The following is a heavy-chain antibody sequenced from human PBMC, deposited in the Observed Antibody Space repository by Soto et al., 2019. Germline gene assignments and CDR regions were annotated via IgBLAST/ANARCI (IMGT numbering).Heavy chain of an antibody. Sequence: GGSLRLSCAASGFTFSDHYMDWVRQAPGKGLEWVGRIRNKANNYATEYAASVKGRFTISRDDSKNSLYLQMNSLETEDTAVYSCARERRYYNNITCFYLANRAQGSLVIVSS. D-gene: IGHD3-10*01. CDR1: GFTFSDHY. J-gene: IGHJ4*02. CDR3: ARERRYYNNITCFYLAN. CDR2: IRNKANNYAT. V-gene: IGHV3-72*01.